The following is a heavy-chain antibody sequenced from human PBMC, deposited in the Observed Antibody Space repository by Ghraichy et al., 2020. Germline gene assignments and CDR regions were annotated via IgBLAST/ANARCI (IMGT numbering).Heavy chain of an antibody. Sequence: GESLNISCAASGFTFSSYDMHWVRQVTGKGLEWVSGIGTAGDTYYSGSGKGRFTISRENAKNSLYLQMNSLRAGDTAVYYCARRSYGSASYSDPFDIWGQGTMVTVSS. CDR2: IGTAGDT. J-gene: IGHJ3*02. CDR1: GFTFSSYD. V-gene: IGHV3-13*01. CDR3: ARRSYGSASYSDPFDI. D-gene: IGHD3-10*01.